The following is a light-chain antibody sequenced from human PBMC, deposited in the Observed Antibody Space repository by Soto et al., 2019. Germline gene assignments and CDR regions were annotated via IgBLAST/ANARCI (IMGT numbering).Light chain of an antibody. CDR1: QIVSISD. CDR3: HLYGASPPT. J-gene: IGKJ1*01. CDR2: GAS. Sequence: EIVLTQSPGTLSLSPGERATLSCRASQIVSISDLAWSQQKPGQAPRLLISGASGRATGIPDRFSASGSGTDFTLTISRLEPEDSAVFYCHLYGASPPTFGQGTKVDNK. V-gene: IGKV3-20*01.